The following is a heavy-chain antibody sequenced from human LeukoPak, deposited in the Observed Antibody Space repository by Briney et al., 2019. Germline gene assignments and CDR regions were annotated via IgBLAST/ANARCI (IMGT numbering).Heavy chain of an antibody. Sequence: SGGSLRLSCAASGFTFSSYSMNWVRQAPGRGLEWVSSISSSSSYIYYADSVKGRFTISRDNAKNSLYLQMNSLRAEDTAVYYCAGFGLYYYYGMDVWGQGTTVTVSS. CDR3: AGFGLYYYYGMDV. J-gene: IGHJ6*02. CDR1: GFTFSSYS. D-gene: IGHD3-10*01. V-gene: IGHV3-21*01. CDR2: ISSSSSYI.